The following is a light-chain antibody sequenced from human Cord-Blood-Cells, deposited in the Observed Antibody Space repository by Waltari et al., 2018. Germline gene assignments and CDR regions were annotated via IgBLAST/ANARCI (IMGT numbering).Light chain of an antibody. CDR1: SSNIGSNT. V-gene: IGLV1-44*01. Sequence: QSVLTQPPSASGTPGQRVTISSSASSSNIGSNTVNWYQQLPGTAPNLLIYSNNQRPSGVPDRFSGSKSGTSASLAISGLQSEDEADYYCAAWDDSLNGWVFGGGTKLTVL. CDR3: AAWDDSLNGWV. J-gene: IGLJ3*02. CDR2: SNN.